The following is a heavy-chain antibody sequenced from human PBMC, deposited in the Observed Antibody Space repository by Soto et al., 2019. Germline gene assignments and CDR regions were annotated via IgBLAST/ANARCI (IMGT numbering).Heavy chain of an antibody. CDR2: IIPIFGTA. CDR1: GGAVSSYA. CDR3: ATHHLVPPSYGSGSYIDYYGMDV. Sequence: SVKVSCKASGGAVSSYAISWVRQAPGQGLEWMGGIIPIFGTANYAQKFQGRVTITADESTSTAYMELSSLRSEDTAVYYCATHHLVPPSYGSGSYIDYYGMDVWGQGTTVTVSS. J-gene: IGHJ6*02. D-gene: IGHD3-10*01. V-gene: IGHV1-69*13.